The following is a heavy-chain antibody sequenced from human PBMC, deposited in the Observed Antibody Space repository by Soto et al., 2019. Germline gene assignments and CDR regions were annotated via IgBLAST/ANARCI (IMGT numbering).Heavy chain of an antibody. V-gene: IGHV6-1*01. CDR2: TYYRSKWDN. CDR3: ARGKNSAFDI. Sequence: SQTLSLTCAISVDNVFRNGVAWNCVRQSPSRGLEWLGRTYYRSKWDNEYAVSVKGRSTINLDTPNNQLSLQLYSVTPEDSAVYYCARGKNSAFDIWGQGTLVTVSS. D-gene: IGHD1-7*01. J-gene: IGHJ3*02. CDR1: VDNVFRNGVA.